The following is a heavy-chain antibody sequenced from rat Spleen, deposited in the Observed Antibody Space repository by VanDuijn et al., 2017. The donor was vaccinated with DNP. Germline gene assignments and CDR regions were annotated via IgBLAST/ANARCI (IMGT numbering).Heavy chain of an antibody. CDR1: GNTFITDY. V-gene: IGHV1-43*01. CDR2: IHTRSGGT. Sequence: QVQLQQSGAELAKPDSSVKISCKASGNTFITDYFAWIKQTTGQGLEYIGYIHTRSGGTDSNEKFKDKATLTVDKSSSTAFMQLSSLTPDDSAVYYCARGGDVIWFAYWGQGTLVTVSS. D-gene: IGHD1-1*01. CDR3: ARGGDVIWFAY. J-gene: IGHJ3*01.